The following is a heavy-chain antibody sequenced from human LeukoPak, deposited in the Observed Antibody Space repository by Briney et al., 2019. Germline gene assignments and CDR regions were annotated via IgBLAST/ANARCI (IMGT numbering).Heavy chain of an antibody. V-gene: IGHV3-33*01. Sequence: GGSLRLSCAASGFTFSNYGFHWVRQAPGKGLEWVTLIWYDGSNKHYADSVKGRFTISRDNSKNTLYLQMNSLRAEDTAVYYCARSRGYRYGYFYYGMDVWGQGTTVTVSS. CDR2: IWYDGSNK. J-gene: IGHJ6*02. CDR1: GFTFSNYG. D-gene: IGHD5-18*01. CDR3: ARSRGYRYGYFYYGMDV.